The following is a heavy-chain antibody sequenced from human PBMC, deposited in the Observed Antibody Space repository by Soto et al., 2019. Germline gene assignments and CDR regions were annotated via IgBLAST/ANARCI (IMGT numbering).Heavy chain of an antibody. Sequence: GSLWLVCAAAGLSLSNAWMCGVRHAPGKGLEWVGRIKSKTDGGTTDYAAPVKGRFTISRHDSKNTPYLQMKSLKTEDKAVYYCTTPPYYDLWSGYDHPVYGMDVWGQGTTVTVSS. CDR3: TTPPYYDLWSGYDHPVYGMDV. J-gene: IGHJ6*02. V-gene: IGHV3-15*01. CDR1: GLSLSNAW. CDR2: IKSKTDGGTT. D-gene: IGHD3-3*01.